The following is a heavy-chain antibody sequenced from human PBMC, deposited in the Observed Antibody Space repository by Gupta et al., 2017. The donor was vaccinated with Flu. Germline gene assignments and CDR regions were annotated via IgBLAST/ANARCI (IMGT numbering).Heavy chain of an antibody. V-gene: IGHV7-4-1*01. J-gene: IGHJ4*02. D-gene: IGHD4-17*01. CDR1: GCLFISQP. Sequence: QVQLVQSGSELKKPGASVMISCKTSGCLFISQPVNWVRQAPGQGLECMGNINPSSGMPTYAPGFTGRFVFSFDAAVSTAYLQIYSLVPDDTAVYFCARGTTHPGTDYWGPGTLVKVSS. CDR2: INPSSGMP. CDR3: ARGTTHPGTDY.